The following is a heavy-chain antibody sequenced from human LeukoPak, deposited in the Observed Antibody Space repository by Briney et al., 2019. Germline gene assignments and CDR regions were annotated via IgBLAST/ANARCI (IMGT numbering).Heavy chain of an antibody. CDR1: GFTFSSYA. V-gene: IGHV3-23*01. J-gene: IGHJ3*02. D-gene: IGHD4-17*01. CDR3: AKDRNPYGDYVDDAFDI. CDR2: ISGSGGST. Sequence: PGRSLRLSCAASGFTFSSYAMSWVRQAPGKGLEWVSAISGSGGSTYYADSVKGRFTISRDNSKNTLYLQMNSLRAEDTAVYYCAKDRNPYGDYVDDAFDIWGQGTMVTVSS.